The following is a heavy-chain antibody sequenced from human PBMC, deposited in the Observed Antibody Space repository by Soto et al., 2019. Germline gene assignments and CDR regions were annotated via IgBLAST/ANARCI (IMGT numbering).Heavy chain of an antibody. V-gene: IGHV4-59*01. D-gene: IGHD4-17*01. J-gene: IGHJ4*02. CDR2: IYYSGST. CDR3: AREDYGDLSPFDY. CDR1: GGSISSYY. Sequence: QVQLQESGPGLVKPSETLSLTCTVSGGSISSYYWSWIRQPPGKGLEWIGYIYYSGSTNYNPSLKGRGTISVDTSKNQFSLKLSSVTAADTAVYYCAREDYGDLSPFDYWGQGTLVTVSS.